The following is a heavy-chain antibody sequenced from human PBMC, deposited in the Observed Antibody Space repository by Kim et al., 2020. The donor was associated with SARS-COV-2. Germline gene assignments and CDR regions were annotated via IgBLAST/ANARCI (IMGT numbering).Heavy chain of an antibody. Sequence: GGSLRLSCAASGFTLSSYGMHWVRQAPGKGLEWVAVIWYDGSYKYYADSVKGRFTISRDNSKNTLYLQMSSLRAEDTAVYYCARAPGQYERGGFDSWGQGTLVTVSS. CDR1: GFTLSSYG. V-gene: IGHV3-33*03. D-gene: IGHD3-10*01. CDR3: ARAPGQYERGGFDS. CDR2: IWYDGSYK. J-gene: IGHJ4*02.